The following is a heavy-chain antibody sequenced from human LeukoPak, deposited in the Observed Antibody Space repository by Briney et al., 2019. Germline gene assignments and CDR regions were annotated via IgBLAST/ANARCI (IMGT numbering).Heavy chain of an antibody. D-gene: IGHD3-3*01. Sequence: GASVKVSCKASGGTFSSYAISWVRQAPGQGLEWMGGIIPIFGTANYAQKFQGRVTITADESTSTAYMELSSLRSEDTAVYYCARDRNMDYVSWRPPGYWGQGTLVTVSS. CDR3: ARDRNMDYVSWRPPGY. J-gene: IGHJ4*02. CDR2: IIPIFGTA. CDR1: GGTFSSYA. V-gene: IGHV1-69*13.